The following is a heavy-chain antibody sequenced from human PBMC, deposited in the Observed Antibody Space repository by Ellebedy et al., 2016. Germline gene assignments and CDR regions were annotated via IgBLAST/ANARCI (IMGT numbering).Heavy chain of an antibody. J-gene: IGHJ4*02. CDR1: GYTFTSYA. CDR2: INAGNGNT. D-gene: IGHD4/OR15-4a*01. V-gene: IGHV1-3*01. CDR3: AKEPTMVTAGATYFDY. Sequence: ASVKVSXXASGYTFTSYAMHWVRQAPGQRLEWMGWINAGNGNTKYSQKFQGRVTITRDTSASTAYMELSSLRSEDTAVYYCAKEPTMVTAGATYFDYWGQGTLVTVSS.